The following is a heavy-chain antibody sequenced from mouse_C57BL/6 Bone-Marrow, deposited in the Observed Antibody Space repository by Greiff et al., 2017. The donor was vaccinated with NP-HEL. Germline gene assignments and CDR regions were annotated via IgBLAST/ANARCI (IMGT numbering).Heavy chain of an antibody. Sequence: EVKLMESGPGLAKPSQTLSLTCSVTGYSITSDYWNWIRKFPGNKLEYMGYISYSGSTYYNPSLKSRISITRDTSKNQYYLQLNSVTTEDTATYYCARYTITTVVEGDYFDYWGQGTTLTVSS. J-gene: IGHJ2*01. CDR1: GYSITSDY. D-gene: IGHD1-1*01. CDR2: ISYSGST. CDR3: ARYTITTVVEGDYFDY. V-gene: IGHV3-8*01.